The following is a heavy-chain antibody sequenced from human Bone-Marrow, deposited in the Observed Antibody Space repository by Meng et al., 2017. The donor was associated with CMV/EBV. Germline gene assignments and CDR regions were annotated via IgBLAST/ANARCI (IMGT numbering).Heavy chain of an antibody. CDR3: VGGVATPAY. CDR2: IKQDGSEK. D-gene: IGHD4-23*01. Sequence: GESLKISCAPSGFIFSSYWMSWVRQPPGKGLEWLANIKQDGSEKYYVDSVKGRFTISRDNVKNSLYLQMNSLRVEDTAVYYCVGGVATPAYWGPGTLVTVSS. V-gene: IGHV3-7*04. J-gene: IGHJ4*02. CDR1: GFIFSSYW.